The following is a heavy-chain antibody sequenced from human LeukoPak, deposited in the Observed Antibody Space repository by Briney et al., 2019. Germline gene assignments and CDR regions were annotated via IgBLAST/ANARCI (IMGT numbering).Heavy chain of an antibody. Sequence: SETLSLTCAVYGGSFSGYYWSWIRQPPGKGLEWIGEINHSGSTNYNPSLKSRVTISVDTSKNQFSLKLSSVTAADTAVYYCARCFPPLGVTTWMSYYYYYGMDVWGQGTTVTVSS. CDR2: INHSGST. J-gene: IGHJ6*02. CDR3: ARCFPPLGVTTWMSYYYYYGMDV. CDR1: GGSFSGYY. D-gene: IGHD4-11*01. V-gene: IGHV4-34*01.